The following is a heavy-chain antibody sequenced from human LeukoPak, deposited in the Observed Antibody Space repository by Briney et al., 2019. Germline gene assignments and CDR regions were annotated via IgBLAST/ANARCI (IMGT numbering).Heavy chain of an antibody. CDR3: ARSLMVRGAIAAFDI. CDR1: GGSFSSYY. CDR2: INDGGST. Sequence: PSETLSLTCAVYGGSFSSYYWNWIRQPPGRGLEWIGEINDGGSTSYNPSLKSRVTISVDTSKNQFSLKLSSATAADTAVYYCARSLMVRGAIAAFDIWGQGTMVTVSS. J-gene: IGHJ3*02. D-gene: IGHD3-10*01. V-gene: IGHV4-34*01.